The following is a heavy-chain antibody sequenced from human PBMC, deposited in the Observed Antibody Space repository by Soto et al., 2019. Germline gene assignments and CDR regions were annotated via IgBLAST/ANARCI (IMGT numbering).Heavy chain of an antibody. Sequence: QVLLLQSGSEVKKPGSSVKVSCKASGDAFQSYAIHWVRQAPGQGLEYMRRIIPSYDRTKYAQKFQGRLTVTADMYTSTVYMELSSLRSEDTAVYYCARDPTNDYGDDTFDYWGQGTKVIVSS. CDR2: IIPSYDRT. CDR1: GDAFQSYA. D-gene: IGHD4-17*01. V-gene: IGHV1-69*06. J-gene: IGHJ4*02. CDR3: ARDPTNDYGDDTFDY.